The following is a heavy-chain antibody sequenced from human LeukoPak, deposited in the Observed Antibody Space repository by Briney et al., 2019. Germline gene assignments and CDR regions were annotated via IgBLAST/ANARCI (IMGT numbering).Heavy chain of an antibody. V-gene: IGHV1-46*01. CDR3: ARRMAVAGTTLGFDY. CDR1: GYTFTSYY. J-gene: IGHJ4*02. CDR2: INPSGGST. Sequence: GASVTVSCKASGYTFTSYYMHWVRQAPGQGLEWMGIINPSGGSTSYAQKCQGRVTITRDTSTSTVYMELSSLRSEDTAVYYCARRMAVAGTTLGFDYWGQGTLVTVSS. D-gene: IGHD6-19*01.